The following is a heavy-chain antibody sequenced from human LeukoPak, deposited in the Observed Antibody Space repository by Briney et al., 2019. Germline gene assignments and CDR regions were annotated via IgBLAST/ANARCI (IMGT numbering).Heavy chain of an antibody. CDR3: ARQSYFDGRGDDAFDI. Sequence: ASVKVSCKASGYSFTNYGISWVRQAPGQGLEWMGWISPYNGNTKFAQKFQGRVTVTTETSTSTAYMELRSLRSDDTAVYYCARQSYFDGRGDDAFDIWGQGTMVTVSS. V-gene: IGHV1-18*01. D-gene: IGHD2-15*01. CDR2: ISPYNGNT. CDR1: GYSFTNYG. J-gene: IGHJ3*02.